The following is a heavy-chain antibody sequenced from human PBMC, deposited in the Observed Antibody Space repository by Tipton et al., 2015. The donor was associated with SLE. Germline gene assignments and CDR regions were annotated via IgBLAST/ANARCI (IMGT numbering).Heavy chain of an antibody. CDR2: IHYSGST. V-gene: IGHV4-39*07. D-gene: IGHD2-2*01. Sequence: TLSLTCTVSGGSLSESFLYRSWIRQSPGKGLEWIGSIHYSGSTFYNPSLKSRVSISLDTSKNQFSLKLRSVTAADTAVYYCARQRLEPAAMDWFDPWGQGTLVTVSS. CDR1: GGSLSESFLY. CDR3: ARQRLEPAAMDWFDP. J-gene: IGHJ5*02.